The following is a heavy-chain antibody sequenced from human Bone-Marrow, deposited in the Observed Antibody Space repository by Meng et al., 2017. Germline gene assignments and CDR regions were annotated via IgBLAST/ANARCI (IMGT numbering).Heavy chain of an antibody. CDR3: ARVARVVAAAGTGGWFDP. D-gene: IGHD6-13*01. J-gene: IGHJ5*02. CDR2: TNPNSGGT. V-gene: IGHV1-2*06. Sequence: ASVKVSCKASGYTFTGYYMHGVRQAPGQGLEGMGRTNPNSGGTNYAQKFQGRVTMTRDTSISTAYMELSRLRSDDTAVYYCARVARVVAAAGTGGWFDPWGQGTLVTVSS. CDR1: GYTFTGYY.